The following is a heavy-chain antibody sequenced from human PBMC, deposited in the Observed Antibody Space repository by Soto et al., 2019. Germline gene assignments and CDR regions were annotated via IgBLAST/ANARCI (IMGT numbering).Heavy chain of an antibody. CDR3: ARHKGRAFDL. Sequence: EVQLVQSGAEVKKPGESLRISCKGSGYNFTTYWIDWVRQKPGKGLEWIGAIYPGDSDIRYSPSFQGQVTISADKSIYTAYLQWGSLKASDTAMYFCARHKGRAFDLWGQGTLLTVSS. J-gene: IGHJ5*02. V-gene: IGHV5-51*01. CDR1: GYNFTTYW. CDR2: IYPGDSDI.